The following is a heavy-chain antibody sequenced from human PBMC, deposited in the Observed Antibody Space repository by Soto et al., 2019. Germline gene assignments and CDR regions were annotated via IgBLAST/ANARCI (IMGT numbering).Heavy chain of an antibody. V-gene: IGHV1-18*01. J-gene: IGHJ4*02. D-gene: IGHD5-18*01. CDR2: ISPYNGNT. CDR1: DKTFLSYG. CDR3: ATQIDTVMVFRD. Sequence: QVQLVQSRAEAKKPGASVKLSCKASDKTFLSYGISWVRQGPGQGLEWMGWISPYNGNTNYAQKLQGRVTMTTDTSTSTAYMEPRSLRSDDTAVYYCATQIDTVMVFRDWGQGTLVTVSS.